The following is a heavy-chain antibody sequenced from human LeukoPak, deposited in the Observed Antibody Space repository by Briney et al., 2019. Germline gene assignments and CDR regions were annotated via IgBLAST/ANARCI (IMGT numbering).Heavy chain of an antibody. J-gene: IGHJ4*02. CDR3: ARGKIVVLDY. CDR2: ISSSGSTI. CDR1: VFIFSSYE. D-gene: IGHD3-22*01. V-gene: IGHV3-48*03. Sequence: GGSLRLSCAASVFIFSSYEMNGVRQAPGKGLEWVSYISSSGSTIYYADSVKGRFTISRDNANNSLYLQMNSLRAEDTAVYYCARGKIVVLDYWGQGTLVTVSS.